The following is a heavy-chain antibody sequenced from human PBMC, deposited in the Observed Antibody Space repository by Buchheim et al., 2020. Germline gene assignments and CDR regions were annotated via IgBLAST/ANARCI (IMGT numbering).Heavy chain of an antibody. CDR1: GGSINNYY. CDR3: ARVDRSSTLFDP. CDR2: IYYSGST. J-gene: IGHJ5*02. V-gene: IGHV4-59*01. D-gene: IGHD6-19*01. Sequence: QVQLQESAPGLVKPSETLSLSCTVSGGSINNYYWNWIRQPPGKGLEWIGAIYYSGSTSYNPSLKSRVAISIDTSKNPFSLTLISVTTADTAVYYCARVDRSSTLFDPWGQGTL.